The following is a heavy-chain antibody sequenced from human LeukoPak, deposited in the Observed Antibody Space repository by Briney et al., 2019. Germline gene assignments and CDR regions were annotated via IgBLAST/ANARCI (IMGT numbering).Heavy chain of an antibody. CDR2: IYYNGST. V-gene: IGHV4-59*01. J-gene: IGHJ4*02. CDR1: GGSISSYY. Sequence: ETLSLTCTVSGGSISSYYWSWIRQPPGKGLEWIGYIYYNGSTNYTPSLKSRVTISLDTSKNQFSLKLRSVTAADTAMYYCARAVVLYYDGSGYSTRFDYWGQRTLVTVSS. CDR3: ARAVVLYYDGSGYSTRFDY. D-gene: IGHD3-22*01.